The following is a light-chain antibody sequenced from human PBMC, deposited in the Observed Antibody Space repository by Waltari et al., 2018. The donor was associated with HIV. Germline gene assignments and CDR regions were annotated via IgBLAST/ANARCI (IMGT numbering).Light chain of an antibody. CDR3: SSYAPTNNFYVL. J-gene: IGLJ2*01. CDR1: TRDMGGLNY. CDR2: DVT. Sequence: QSALTHPPSASEPPGQPVTTSCTGTTRDMGGLNYVSWSQQHPDKAPTLTMTDVTKRPSGVPDRFSGTKSGNTASLTVSGLQAEDEAHYYCSSYAPTNNFYVLFGGGTALTVL. V-gene: IGLV2-8*01.